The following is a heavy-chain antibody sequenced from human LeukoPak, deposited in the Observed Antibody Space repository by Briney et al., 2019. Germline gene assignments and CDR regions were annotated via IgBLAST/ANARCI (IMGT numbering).Heavy chain of an antibody. CDR3: ARDPDNFESNYMDV. D-gene: IGHD1-14*01. CDR1: GFTVSSNY. Sequence: GGSLRLSCAASGFTVSSNYMNWVRQAPGKGLEWISYITRRSSTIYYADSVKGRFTISRDNADDLLFLQMNSLRAEDTAVYYCARDPDNFESNYMDVWGKGTTVTVSS. J-gene: IGHJ6*03. V-gene: IGHV3-48*01. CDR2: ITRRSSTI.